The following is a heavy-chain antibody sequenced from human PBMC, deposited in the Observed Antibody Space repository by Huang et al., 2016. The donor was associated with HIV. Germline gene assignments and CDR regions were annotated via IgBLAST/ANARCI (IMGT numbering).Heavy chain of an antibody. CDR3: RDPWGGYARWYFDH. J-gene: IGHJ2*01. CDR1: GSFIGNYY. D-gene: IGHD2-21*01. Sequence: QMHLQESGPRLVKPSETLSLTCTISGSFIGNYYWTWIRQAPGKALEYVACVHYTGTRLSNPSLRGRLSISLDTSKNQFSLRLTSVTAADTAVYWTRDPWGGYARWYFDHWGRGTLVTVSS. CDR2: VHYTGTR. V-gene: IGHV4-59*12.